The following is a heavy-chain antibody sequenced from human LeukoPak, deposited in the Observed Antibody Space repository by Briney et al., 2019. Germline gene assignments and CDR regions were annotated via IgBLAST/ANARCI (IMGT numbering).Heavy chain of an antibody. CDR3: ARDPLMYGAVLDY. CDR2: ITSDGSTT. Sequence: PGGSLRLSCAASGFTFSSYWMHWVRQAPGKGLVWVSRITSDGSTTIYADSVKGRFTISRDNAKNTLYLQMNGLRAEDTAIYYCARDPLMYGAVLDYWGQGILVTVSS. D-gene: IGHD4/OR15-4a*01. CDR1: GFTFSSYW. V-gene: IGHV3-74*01. J-gene: IGHJ4*02.